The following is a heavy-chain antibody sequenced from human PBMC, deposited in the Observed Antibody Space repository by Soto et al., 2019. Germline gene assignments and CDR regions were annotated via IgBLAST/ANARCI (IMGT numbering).Heavy chain of an antibody. D-gene: IGHD3-16*01. CDR2: VNPNSGGT. CDR1: GHTFSGYY. Sequence: ASVKVSCKASGHTFSGYYVHWVRQAPGQGLEWMGWVNPNSGGTHYAQKFQGRVSMTRDTSLSAVYMELRSLRPDDMAVYFCARVCVGDDMTGTPGECGRLWGRGPLVTVSS. J-gene: IGHJ4*02. V-gene: IGHV1-2*02. CDR3: ARVCVGDDMTGTPGECGRL.